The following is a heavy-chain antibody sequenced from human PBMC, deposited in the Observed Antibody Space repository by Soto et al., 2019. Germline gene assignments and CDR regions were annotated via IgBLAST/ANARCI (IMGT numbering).Heavy chain of an antibody. CDR1: GFTFSSYG. Sequence: GGSLRLSCAASGFTFSSYGMHWVRQAPGKGLEWVAVISYDGSNKYYADSVKGRFTISRDNSKNTLYLQMNSLRAEDTAVYYCAKDGEPYYYYYGMDVWGQGNTVTVSS. J-gene: IGHJ6*02. CDR3: AKDGEPYYYYYGMDV. V-gene: IGHV3-30*18. D-gene: IGHD1-26*01. CDR2: ISYDGSNK.